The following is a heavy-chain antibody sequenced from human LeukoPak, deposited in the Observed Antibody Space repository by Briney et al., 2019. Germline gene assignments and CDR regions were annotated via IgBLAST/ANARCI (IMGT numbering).Heavy chain of an antibody. J-gene: IGHJ5*02. CDR3: ARYHSRSREGWIDP. CDR1: GGSISNYL. Sequence: SETLSLTCTVSGGSISNYLWSWIRQPPGKGLEWIGYVSYSGKTDYTPSLKSRVTISLGASNNHFSLTLSSATAADTAVYYCARYHSRSREGWIDPWGQGALVTVSS. CDR2: VSYSGKT. V-gene: IGHV4-59*13. D-gene: IGHD3-10*01.